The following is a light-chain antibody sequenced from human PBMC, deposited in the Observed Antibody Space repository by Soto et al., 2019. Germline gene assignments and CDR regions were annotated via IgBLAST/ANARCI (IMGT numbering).Light chain of an antibody. Sequence: QSALTQPASVSGSPGQSITISCTGTSSDVGGYNYVSWYQQHPGKAPKLMIYEVSNRPSGVSNRFSGSKSANTASLTISGLQXXXXADYFCSSYGSTSTRYVFGTGTKVTVL. V-gene: IGLV2-14*01. J-gene: IGLJ1*01. CDR2: EVS. CDR3: SSYGSTSTRYV. CDR1: SSDVGGYNY.